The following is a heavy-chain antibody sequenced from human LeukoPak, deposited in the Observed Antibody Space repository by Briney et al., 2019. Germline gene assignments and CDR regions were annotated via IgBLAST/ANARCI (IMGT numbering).Heavy chain of an antibody. CDR1: GFTFSRYW. D-gene: IGHD3-16*01. J-gene: IGHJ4*02. CDR2: ISSDGSNI. V-gene: IGHV3-74*01. CDR3: AKDWGGYGPTSHDY. Sequence: GGSLRLSCAASGFTFSRYWMHWVRQDPEKGLVWVSRISSDGSNIIYADSVKGRFTISRDNAKNTLYLEMNSLRVEDTAVYYCAKDWGGYGPTSHDYWGQGTLVTVSS.